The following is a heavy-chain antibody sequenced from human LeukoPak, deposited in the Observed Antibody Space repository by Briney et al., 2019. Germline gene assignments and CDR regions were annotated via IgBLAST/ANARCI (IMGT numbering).Heavy chain of an antibody. V-gene: IGHV3-48*01. Sequence: GGSLRLSCAASGFTFSSYSMNWVRQAPGKGLEWVSYISSSSSTIYYADSVKGRFTISRDNAKNSLYLQMNSLRAEDKAVYYCARVSEMATPGVFYYYMDVWGKGTTVTVSS. D-gene: IGHD5-24*01. CDR1: GFTFSSYS. CDR2: ISSSSSTI. CDR3: ARVSEMATPGVFYYYMDV. J-gene: IGHJ6*03.